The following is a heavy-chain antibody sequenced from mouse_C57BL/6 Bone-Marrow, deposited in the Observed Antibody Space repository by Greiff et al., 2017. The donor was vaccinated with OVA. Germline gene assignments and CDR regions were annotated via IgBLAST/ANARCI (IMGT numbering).Heavy chain of an antibody. CDR3: ARDYDYSNSFYAMDY. CDR2: ISDGGSYT. CDR1: GFTFSSYA. D-gene: IGHD2-5*01. Sequence: EVKLMESGGGLVKPGGSLTLSCAASGFTFSSYAMSWVRQTPEKRLEWVATISDGGSYTYYPDNVKGRFTISRDNAKNNLYLQMSHLKSEDTAMYYCARDYDYSNSFYAMDYWGQGTSVTVSS. J-gene: IGHJ4*01. V-gene: IGHV5-4*01.